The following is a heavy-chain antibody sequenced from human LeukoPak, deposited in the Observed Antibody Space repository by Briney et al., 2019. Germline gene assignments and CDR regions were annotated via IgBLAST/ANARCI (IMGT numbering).Heavy chain of an antibody. CDR3: ARTMVVNTWFDP. CDR1: GGSISDYY. CDR2: IYTSGST. J-gene: IGHJ5*02. V-gene: IGHV4-4*09. Sequence: SETLSLTCTVSGGSISDYYWSWIRQPPGKGLEWIGYIYTSGSTNYNPSLKSRVTISVDTSKNQLSLKLSSVTAADTAVYYCARTMVVNTWFDPWGQGTLVTVSS. D-gene: IGHD4/OR15-4a*01.